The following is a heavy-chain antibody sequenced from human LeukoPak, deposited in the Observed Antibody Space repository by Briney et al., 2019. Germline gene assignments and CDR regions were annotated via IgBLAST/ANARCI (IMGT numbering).Heavy chain of an antibody. V-gene: IGHV1-2*02. CDR2: INPNSGGT. Sequence: ASVKVSCKASGYTFTGYYMHWVRRAPAQGLEWMGWINPNSGGTNYAQKFQGRVTMTRDTSISTAYMELSRLRSDNTAVYYCARSITMIGLRYWGQGTLVTVSS. CDR1: GYTFTGYY. J-gene: IGHJ4*02. CDR3: ARSITMIGLRY. D-gene: IGHD3-22*01.